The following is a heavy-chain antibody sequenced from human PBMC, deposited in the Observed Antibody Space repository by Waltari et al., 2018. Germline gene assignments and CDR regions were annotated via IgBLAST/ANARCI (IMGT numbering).Heavy chain of an antibody. D-gene: IGHD6-19*01. CDR2: IRVTGATT. Sequence: EVQLLESGGGVVHPGGSLRLSCAAAGFTFGSYAMIWGRQAPGKGLEWVAAIRVTGATTYYRDSVKCRFTISRDNAKNTVYLQMNSPGVEDTAIYYCAKDSLYSSGWPDGFDVWGQGTKVTVSS. CDR1: GFTFGSYA. CDR3: AKDSLYSSGWPDGFDV. V-gene: IGHV3-23*01. J-gene: IGHJ3*01.